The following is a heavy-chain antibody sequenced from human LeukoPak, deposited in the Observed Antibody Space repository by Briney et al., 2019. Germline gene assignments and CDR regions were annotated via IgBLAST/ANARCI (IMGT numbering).Heavy chain of an antibody. CDR1: GYTFTNYY. V-gene: IGHV1-2*06. Sequence: ASVKVSCKTSGYTFTNYYIHWVRQAPGQGLEWMGRIDPNTGGTKSAKNFQGRVTMTRDTSISTAYMALSGLRSDHTAVYYCASLYDIVGTTVDYWGQGTLVTVSS. CDR2: IDPNTGGT. D-gene: IGHD1-26*01. J-gene: IGHJ4*02. CDR3: ASLYDIVGTTVDY.